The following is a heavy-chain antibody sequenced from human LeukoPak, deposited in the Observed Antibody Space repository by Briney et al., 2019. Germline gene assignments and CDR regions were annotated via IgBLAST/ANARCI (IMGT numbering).Heavy chain of an antibody. CDR3: ARDSGYYDFWSGVADY. D-gene: IGHD3-3*01. Sequence: SQTLSLTCTVSGGSISSGSYYWSWIRQPAGKGLEWIGRIYTSGSTNYNPYLKSRVTISVDTSKNQFSLKLSSVTAADTAVYYCARDSGYYDFWSGVADYWGQGTLVTVSS. CDR2: IYTSGST. CDR1: GGSISSGSYY. J-gene: IGHJ4*02. V-gene: IGHV4-61*02.